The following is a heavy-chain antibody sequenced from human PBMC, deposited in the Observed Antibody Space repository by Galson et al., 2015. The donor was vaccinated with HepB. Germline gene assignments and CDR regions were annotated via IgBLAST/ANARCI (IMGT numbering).Heavy chain of an antibody. CDR2: ISGSGGST. CDR1: GFTFSSYA. J-gene: IGHJ4*02. V-gene: IGHV3-23*01. CDR3: AKDPQWLEYYFDY. D-gene: IGHD6-19*01. Sequence: SLRLSCAASGFTFSSYAMSWVRQAPGKGLEWVSAISGSGGSTYYADSVKGRFTISRDNSKNTLYLQMNSLRAEDTAVYYCAKDPQWLEYYFDYWGQGTLVTVSS.